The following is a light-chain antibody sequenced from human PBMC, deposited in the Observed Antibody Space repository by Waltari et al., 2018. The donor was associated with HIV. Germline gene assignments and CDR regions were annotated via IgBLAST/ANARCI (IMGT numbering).Light chain of an antibody. Sequence: QFALTQPPSVSGYPCESVLISCTLTSSHVANYNRVHSYQQPPGSAPKLMIYEVSTRPSGVPRRFTGSKSGNTASLTISGLQAEDEADYYCSSYTSSNTFVVFGGGTKLTVL. J-gene: IGLJ2*01. CDR2: EVS. CDR1: SSHVANYNR. V-gene: IGLV2-18*02. CDR3: SSYTSSNTFVV.